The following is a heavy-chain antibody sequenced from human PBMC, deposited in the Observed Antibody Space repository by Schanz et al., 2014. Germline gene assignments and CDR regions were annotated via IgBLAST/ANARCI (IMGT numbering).Heavy chain of an antibody. Sequence: QVQVVQSGAELKKPGASVKVSCKASGYTFTSYGISWVRQAPGQGLEWVGWISVYNHNKEYDQKFQGRVTMTTDTSTSTAYMALTDLRSDDTAVYYCARDRRFFDRDDLYYFDSWGQGTLVTVSS. J-gene: IGHJ4*02. CDR3: ARDRRFFDRDDLYYFDS. V-gene: IGHV1-18*01. D-gene: IGHD3-3*01. CDR1: GYTFTSYG. CDR2: ISVYNHNK.